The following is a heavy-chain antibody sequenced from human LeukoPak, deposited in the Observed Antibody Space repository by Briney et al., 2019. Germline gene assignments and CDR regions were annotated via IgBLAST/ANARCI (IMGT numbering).Heavy chain of an antibody. CDR2: IYYSGST. D-gene: IGHD6-13*01. CDR3: ARIGSSWNFDFDY. Sequence: NPSETLSLTCTVSGGSITSYYWSWIRQPPGKGLEWIGYIYYSGSTNYNPSLKSRVTISVDTSKNQFSLKLSSVTAADTAVYYCARIGSSWNFDFDYWGQGTLVAVSS. J-gene: IGHJ4*02. CDR1: GGSITSYY. V-gene: IGHV4-59*01.